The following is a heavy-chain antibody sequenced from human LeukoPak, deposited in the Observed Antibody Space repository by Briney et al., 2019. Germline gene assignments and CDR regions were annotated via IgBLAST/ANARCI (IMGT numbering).Heavy chain of an antibody. CDR1: GGSISPYY. J-gene: IGHJ4*02. CDR2: VHASGSP. CDR3: ERGGTYGSGRDQHTTLDY. D-gene: IGHD3-10*01. Sequence: SETLSLTCTVSGGSISPYYWSWIRQPAGKGLEWIGRVHASGSPNYNPSLKSRVIISVDKSKNQFSLNLNSVTAADTAVYYCERGGTYGSGRDQHTTLDYWGQGTLVTVSS. V-gene: IGHV4-4*07.